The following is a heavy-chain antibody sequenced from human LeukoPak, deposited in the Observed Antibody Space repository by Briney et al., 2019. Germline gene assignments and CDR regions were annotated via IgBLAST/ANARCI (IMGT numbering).Heavy chain of an antibody. CDR2: IWYDGSNK. Sequence: GGSLRLSCVASGFTFSSYGMHWVRQAPGKGLEWVAFIWYDGSNKYYADSVKGRFTISRDNSKNTLSLQMSSLRPDATAVYYCAKAYSYGYDYWGQGTLVTVSS. V-gene: IGHV3-30*02. D-gene: IGHD5-18*01. CDR3: AKAYSYGYDY. CDR1: GFTFSSYG. J-gene: IGHJ4*02.